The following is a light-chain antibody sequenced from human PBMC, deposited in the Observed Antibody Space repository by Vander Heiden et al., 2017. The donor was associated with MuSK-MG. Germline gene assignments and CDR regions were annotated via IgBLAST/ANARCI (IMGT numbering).Light chain of an antibody. V-gene: IGKV1-39*01. CDR1: QSVSSF. CDR3: QQSYTVPWT. CDR2: AAS. Sequence: NQMTQSPSSLSASVGDRVTITFLSSQSVSSFLNWYQQKPGKAPNLLIYAASTLQSGVPSRFSGSGSGTDFHLTINSLQPEDFAIYYCQQSYTVPWTFGQGTKVGIK. J-gene: IGKJ1*01.